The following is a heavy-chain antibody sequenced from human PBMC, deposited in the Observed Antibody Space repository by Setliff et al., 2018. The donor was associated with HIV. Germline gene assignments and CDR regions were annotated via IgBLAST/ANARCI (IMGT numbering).Heavy chain of an antibody. V-gene: IGHV3-7*03. CDR3: ANRLRGYNKWYYFDY. J-gene: IGHJ4*02. Sequence: LTLTCTVSGFSLSNTRMGVSWVRQAPGKGLEWVASIKEDGSEKYYVDSVKGRFTISRDNAKNTLSLQMNSLGAEDTAVYYCANRLRGYNKWYYFDYWGQGTLVTVSS. D-gene: IGHD1-1*01. CDR2: IKEDGSEK. CDR1: GFSLSNTR.